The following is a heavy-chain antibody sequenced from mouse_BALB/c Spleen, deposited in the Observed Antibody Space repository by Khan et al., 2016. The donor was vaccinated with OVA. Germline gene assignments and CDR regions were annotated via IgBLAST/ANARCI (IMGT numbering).Heavy chain of an antibody. D-gene: IGHD1-1*01. V-gene: IGHV2-3*01. CDR3: DKFTPDYYSMDY. J-gene: IGHJ4*01. Sequence: QVQLQQSGPGLVAPSQSLSITCSVSGFSLTSYGVSWVRQPPGKGLEWLGVIWGDGSTNYHSALISRLIISKDNSKNQVFLKLNSLQTDDTASYYCDKFTPDYYSMDYWGQGTSVTVSS. CDR2: IWGDGST. CDR1: GFSLTSYG.